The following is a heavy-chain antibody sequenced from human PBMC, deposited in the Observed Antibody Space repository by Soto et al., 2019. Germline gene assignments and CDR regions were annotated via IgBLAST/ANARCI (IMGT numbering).Heavy chain of an antibody. CDR1: GSAITRYY. J-gene: IGHJ6*02. V-gene: IGHV1-46*01. Sequence: QVDLVQSGAEVKKPGASVTISCKASGSAITRYYIHWVRQAPGRGLEGMGIINPGGGSASYAQKFQDRVTIDKDTSTGTVYMDLRSLRTEDTAVYYCARETSGWSLNGLDVWGQGTTVNVSS. CDR2: INPGGGSA. D-gene: IGHD6-19*01. CDR3: ARETSGWSLNGLDV.